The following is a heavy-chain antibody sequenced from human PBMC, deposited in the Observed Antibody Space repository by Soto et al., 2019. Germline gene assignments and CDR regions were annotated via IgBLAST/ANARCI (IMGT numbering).Heavy chain of an antibody. J-gene: IGHJ6*02. D-gene: IGHD3-22*01. Sequence: QVQVVESGGGVVQPGRSLRLSCAASGFNFSSYAIDWVRQAPGKGLEWVAVISYDGSKKYYADSVKGRFTVSRDNSKNTLYLQVNSLRAEDTAVYYCARMGGGSGYPGYYYYGMDVWGQGTTVTVSS. CDR3: ARMGGGSGYPGYYYYGMDV. CDR1: GFNFSSYA. CDR2: ISYDGSKK. V-gene: IGHV3-30-3*01.